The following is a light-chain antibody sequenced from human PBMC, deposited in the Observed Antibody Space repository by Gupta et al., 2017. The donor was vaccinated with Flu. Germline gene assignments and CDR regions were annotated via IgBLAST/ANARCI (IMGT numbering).Light chain of an antibody. Sequence: DIQMTQSPSSLSASVGDRVTITCRASQTIKTYLNWYRQKSGKAPTLLVYDAASLHTGVPEFTLTISRLQLEDVATYFCQQNFDTPMSFGQGTRLEIK. CDR3: QQNFDTPMS. CDR2: DAA. CDR1: QTIKTY. J-gene: IGKJ5*01. V-gene: IGKV1-39*01.